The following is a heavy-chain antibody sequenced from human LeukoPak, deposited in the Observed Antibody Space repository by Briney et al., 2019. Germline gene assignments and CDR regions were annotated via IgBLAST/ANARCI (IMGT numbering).Heavy chain of an antibody. V-gene: IGHV4-38-2*02. CDR2: IYHSGST. CDR3: ARDSSGWQHDAFDI. CDR1: GFTSSTYS. D-gene: IGHD6-19*01. Sequence: GSLRLSCAASGFTSSTYSMNWVRQAPGKGLEWIGSIYHSGSTYYNPSLKSRVTISVDTSKNQFSLKLSSVTAADTAVYYCARDSSGWQHDAFDIWGQGTMVTVSS. J-gene: IGHJ3*02.